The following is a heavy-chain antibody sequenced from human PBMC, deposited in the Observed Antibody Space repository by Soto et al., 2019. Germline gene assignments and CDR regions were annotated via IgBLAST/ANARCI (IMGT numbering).Heavy chain of an antibody. CDR3: ARHAAVVLMDYYGMDV. V-gene: IGHV4-39*01. CDR1: GDSISSSSYY. Sequence: SDTLSLTCTVSGDSISSSSYYWGWIRQPPGKGLEWIGSIYYSGSTYYNPSLKSRVTISVDTSKNQFSLKLSSVTAADTAVYYCARHAAVVLMDYYGMDVWGQGTTVT. J-gene: IGHJ6*02. CDR2: IYYSGST. D-gene: IGHD2-8*01.